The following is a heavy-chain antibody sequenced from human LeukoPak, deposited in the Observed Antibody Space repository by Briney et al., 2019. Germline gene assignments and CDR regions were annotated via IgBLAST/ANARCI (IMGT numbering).Heavy chain of an antibody. D-gene: IGHD2-2*01. J-gene: IGHJ5*02. CDR3: ARVLGYCSRPSCSHNWFDP. CDR1: GGTFSSYA. CDR2: IVPIFGTA. V-gene: IGHV1-69*05. Sequence: RASVKVSCKASGGTFSSYAISRVRQAPGHGLGWMGGIVPIFGTANNAQKFPGRVTITTDESTSTAYMELSSLRSEDTAVYYCARVLGYCSRPSCSHNWFDPWGQGTLVTVSS.